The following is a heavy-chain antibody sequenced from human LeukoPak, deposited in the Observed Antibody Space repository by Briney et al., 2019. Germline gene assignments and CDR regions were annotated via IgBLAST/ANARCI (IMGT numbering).Heavy chain of an antibody. D-gene: IGHD2-15*01. J-gene: IGHJ6*02. V-gene: IGHV1-18*01. CDR1: GYTFTSYG. CDR3: ARDWYCSGGSCYSLIYSYHYGMDV. CDR2: ISAYNGNT. Sequence: ASVKVSCKASGYTFTSYGISWVRQAPGQGLEWRGWISAYNGNTNYAQKLQGRVTMTTDTSTSTAYMELRSLRSDDTAVYYCARDWYCSGGSCYSLIYSYHYGMDVWGQGTTVTVSS.